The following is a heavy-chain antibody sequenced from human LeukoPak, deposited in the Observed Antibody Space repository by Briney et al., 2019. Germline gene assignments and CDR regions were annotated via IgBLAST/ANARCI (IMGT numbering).Heavy chain of an antibody. CDR3: AELGITMIGGV. CDR1: GFTFSSYE. CDR2: ISSSGNTK. V-gene: IGHV3-48*03. J-gene: IGHJ6*04. D-gene: IGHD3-10*02. Sequence: GGPLRLSCAASGFTFSSYEMHWVRQAPGKGLEWVSYISSSGNTKYYADSVKGRFTISRDNAKNSLYLQMNSLRAEGTAVYYCAELGITMIGGVWGKGTTVTISS.